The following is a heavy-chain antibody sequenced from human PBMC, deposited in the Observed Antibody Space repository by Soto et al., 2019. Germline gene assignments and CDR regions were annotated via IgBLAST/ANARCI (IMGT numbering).Heavy chain of an antibody. J-gene: IGHJ4*02. CDR3: ASGYCSGTGCYSVLSYY. V-gene: IGHV1-69*02. D-gene: IGHD2-2*01. CDR2: IIPIAGMT. CDR1: GGTFSSYS. Sequence: QVQLVQSGAEVKKPGSSVKVSCKASGGTFSSYSISWVRQAPGQGLEWMGRIIPIAGMTNYAQKFQGRLTITADKSTSTAYMELSSLRSEDTAVYYCASGYCSGTGCYSVLSYYWGQGTLVTVSS.